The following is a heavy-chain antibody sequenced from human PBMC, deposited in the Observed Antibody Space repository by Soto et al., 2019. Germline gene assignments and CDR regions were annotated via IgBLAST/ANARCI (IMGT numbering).Heavy chain of an antibody. CDR3: ARSSRSYFEY. CDR1: GGSISNGGYY. J-gene: IGHJ4*02. Sequence: QVQLQESGPGLVKPSQTLSLTCTVSGGSISNGGYYWSWIRQHPGKGLEWIGYIYNSGSTYYNPSLKRRITISTTTSKNQFSPKVSSVTAADTAVYYCARSSRSYFEYWGQGTLVTVSS. CDR2: IYNSGST. V-gene: IGHV4-31*03.